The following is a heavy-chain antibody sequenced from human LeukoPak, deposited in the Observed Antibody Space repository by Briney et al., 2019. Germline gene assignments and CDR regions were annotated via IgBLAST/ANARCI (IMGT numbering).Heavy chain of an antibody. CDR2: INHSGST. Sequence: PSETLSLTCAVYGGSFSGYYWSWIRQPPGKGLEWIGEINHSGSTNYNPSLKSRVTISVDTSKNQFSLKLSSVTAADTAVYYCARGDMATMYFDYWGQGTLVTVSS. V-gene: IGHV4-34*01. J-gene: IGHJ4*02. CDR3: ARGDMATMYFDY. D-gene: IGHD5-24*01. CDR1: GGSFSGYY.